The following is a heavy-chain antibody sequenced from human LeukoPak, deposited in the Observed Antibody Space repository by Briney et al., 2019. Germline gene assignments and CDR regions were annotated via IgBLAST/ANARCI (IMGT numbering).Heavy chain of an antibody. J-gene: IGHJ4*02. CDR1: GFTFSSYG. CDR3: ARDRWFGELFGYYFDY. V-gene: IGHV3-33*01. D-gene: IGHD3-10*01. CDR2: IWYDGSNK. Sequence: QPGGSLRLSCAASGFTFSSYGMHCVRQAPGKGLEWVAVIWYDGSNKYYADSVKGRFTISRDNSKNTLYLQMNSLRAEDTAVYYCARDRWFGELFGYYFDYWGQGTLVTVSS.